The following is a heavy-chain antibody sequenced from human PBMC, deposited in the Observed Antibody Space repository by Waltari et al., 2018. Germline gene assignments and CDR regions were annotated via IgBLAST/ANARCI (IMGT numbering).Heavy chain of an antibody. Sequence: EVQLVESGGGSVQPGGSLRLSCAASGFPFRSYWMHWVRQVPGKGLVWVSRINSDGNIITYADSVKGRFTISRDNAKNTLYLQMNSLRAEDTAVYYCTRGMGDYWGQGTLVTVSS. CDR1: GFPFRSYW. J-gene: IGHJ4*02. CDR3: TRGMGDY. V-gene: IGHV3-74*03. CDR2: INSDGNII. D-gene: IGHD3-10*01.